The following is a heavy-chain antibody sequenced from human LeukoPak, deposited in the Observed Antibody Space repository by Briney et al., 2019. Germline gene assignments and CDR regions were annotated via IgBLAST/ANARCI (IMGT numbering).Heavy chain of an antibody. CDR1: GFTFSSYW. V-gene: IGHV3-7*01. Sequence: GGSLRLSCAASGFTFSSYWMSWVRQAPGKGLEWVANIKQDGGEKYYVDSVKGRFTISRDKAKSSLYMQMNSLRAEDTAVYYCARDESSSGYCSGGSCYSITPGWFDPWGQGTLVTVSS. CDR3: ARDESSSGYCSGGSCYSITPGWFDP. CDR2: IKQDGGEK. J-gene: IGHJ5*02. D-gene: IGHD2-15*01.